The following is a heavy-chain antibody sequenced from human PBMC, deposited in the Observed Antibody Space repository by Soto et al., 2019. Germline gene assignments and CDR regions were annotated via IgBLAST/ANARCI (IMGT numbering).Heavy chain of an antibody. CDR2: ISGSGVST. D-gene: IGHD6-6*01. V-gene: IGHV3-23*01. J-gene: IGHJ4*02. Sequence: EVQLLESGGGLVQPGGSLRLSCAGSGFTFSSYAMSWVRPASGKGLEWVSGISGSGVSTYYADSVKGRFTISRDNSKSTLYLQMNSLRAEDTAVYYCAKDRERIATRSIDYWGQGTLVTVSS. CDR3: AKDRERIATRSIDY. CDR1: GFTFSSYA.